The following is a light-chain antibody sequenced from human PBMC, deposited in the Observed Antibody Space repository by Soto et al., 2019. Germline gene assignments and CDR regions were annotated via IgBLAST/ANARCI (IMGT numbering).Light chain of an antibody. CDR1: QSVTSTY. CDR2: GAS. CDR3: QQYKNGWT. Sequence: VLTQSPGTLSLSPGERATLSCRASQSVTSTYLAWYQQKPGQAPRLLIYGASTRATGIPAKFSGGGSGTEFTLTISSLQSEDFAIYYCQQYKNGWTFGQGTKGDIK. V-gene: IGKV3-15*01. J-gene: IGKJ1*01.